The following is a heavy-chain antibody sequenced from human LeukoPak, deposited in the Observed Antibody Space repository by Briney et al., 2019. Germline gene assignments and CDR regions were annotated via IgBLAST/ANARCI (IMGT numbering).Heavy chain of an antibody. CDR2: IYSGGST. D-gene: IGHD3-10*01. CDR3: ARVRGGSGLYYYYYYYMDV. CDR1: GFTVSSNY. V-gene: IGHV3-66*01. J-gene: IGHJ6*03. Sequence: GGSLRLSCAASGFTVSSNYMSWVRQAPGQGLEWVSVIYSGGSTYYADSVKGRFTISGDNYKNTLYLQMNSLRAEDTAVYYCARVRGGSGLYYYYYYYMDVWGKGTTVTISS.